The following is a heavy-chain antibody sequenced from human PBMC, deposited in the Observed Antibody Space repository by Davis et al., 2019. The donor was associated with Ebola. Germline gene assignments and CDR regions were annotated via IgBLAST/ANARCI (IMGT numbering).Heavy chain of an antibody. CDR3: ARDLKALTGGTAGDY. CDR2: ISYDGSNK. J-gene: IGHJ4*02. V-gene: IGHV3-30-3*01. D-gene: IGHD7-27*01. Sequence: PGGSLRLSCAASGFTFSSYAMHWVRQAPGKGLEWVAVISYDGSNKYYADSVKGRFTISRDNSKNTLYLQMNSLRAEDTAVYYCARDLKALTGGTAGDYWGQGTLVTVSS. CDR1: GFTFSSYA.